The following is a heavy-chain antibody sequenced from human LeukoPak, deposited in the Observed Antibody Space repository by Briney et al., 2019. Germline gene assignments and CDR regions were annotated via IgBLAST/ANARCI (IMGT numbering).Heavy chain of an antibody. CDR3: ARGGSTSHDNSRYSP. V-gene: IGHV4-34*09. Sequence: SETLSLTCAAYGGSFSGYYWSWIRQPPGKGLEWIGEINHSGSTNYNPSLKSRVTISVDRSKNQLSLRLTSVTAADTAVYYCARGGSTSHDNSRYSPWGQGKLVTVSS. J-gene: IGHJ4*02. CDR1: GGSFSGYY. D-gene: IGHD3-22*01. CDR2: INHSGST.